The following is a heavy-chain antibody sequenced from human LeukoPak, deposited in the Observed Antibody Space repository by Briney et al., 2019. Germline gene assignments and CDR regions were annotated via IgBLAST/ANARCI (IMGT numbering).Heavy chain of an antibody. D-gene: IGHD3-22*01. J-gene: IGHJ5*02. CDR3: ARHLARYYYDSSGYQHIRINWFDP. CDR2: IYHSGST. Sequence: SETLSLTCTVSGYSISSGYYWGWIRQPPGKGLEWIGSIYHSGSTFYNSSLKSRVTISVDTSKNQFSLKLSSVTAADTAVYYCARHLARYYYDSSGYQHIRINWFDPWGKGTLVTVSS. CDR1: GYSISSGYY. V-gene: IGHV4-38-2*02.